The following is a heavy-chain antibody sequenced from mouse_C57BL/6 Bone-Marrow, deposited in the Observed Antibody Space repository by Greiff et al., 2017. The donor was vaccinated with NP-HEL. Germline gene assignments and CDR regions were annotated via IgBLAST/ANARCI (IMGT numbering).Heavy chain of an antibody. CDR2: IYPSDSET. CDR3: ASDYYGSRRFDY. D-gene: IGHD1-1*01. Sequence: QVQLQQPGAELVRPGSSVKLSCKASGYTFTSYWMDWVKQRPGQGLEWIGNIYPSDSETHYNQKFKDKATLTVDKSSSTAYMQLSSLTSEGSAVYYCASDYYGSRRFDYWGQGTLVTVSA. J-gene: IGHJ3*01. V-gene: IGHV1-61*01. CDR1: GYTFTSYW.